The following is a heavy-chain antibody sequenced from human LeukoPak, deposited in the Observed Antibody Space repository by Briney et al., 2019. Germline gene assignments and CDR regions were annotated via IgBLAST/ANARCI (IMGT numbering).Heavy chain of an antibody. Sequence: GGSLRLSCAASGFTVSSNYMSWVRQAPGKGLEWVSVIYSGGSTYYADSVKGRFTISRDNSKNTLHLQMNSLRAEDTTVYYCARGGGPRYYFDYWGQGTLVTVSS. CDR2: IYSGGST. CDR3: ARGGGPRYYFDY. V-gene: IGHV3-53*01. CDR1: GFTVSSNY. J-gene: IGHJ4*02. D-gene: IGHD3-16*01.